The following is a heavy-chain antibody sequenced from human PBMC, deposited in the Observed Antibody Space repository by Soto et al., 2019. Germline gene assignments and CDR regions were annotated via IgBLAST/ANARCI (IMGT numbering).Heavy chain of an antibody. CDR3: VKDIEENQLLYDGFDI. D-gene: IGHD2-2*01. CDR2: ISFDSGSI. J-gene: IGHJ3*02. V-gene: IGHV3-9*01. CDR1: GFAFDDYA. Sequence: GGSLRLSCAASGFAFDDYAMHWVRQAPGKGLEWVSGISFDSGSIGYADSVRGRFTISRDDARNSLYLHMNSLRAEDTALYYCVKDIEENQLLYDGFDIWGQGTMVTASS.